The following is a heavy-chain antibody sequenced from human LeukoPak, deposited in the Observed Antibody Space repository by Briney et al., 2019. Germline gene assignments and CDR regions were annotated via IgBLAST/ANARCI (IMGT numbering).Heavy chain of an antibody. J-gene: IGHJ4*02. CDR3: AKDGGGDFDY. CDR1: GFTFSSYG. V-gene: IGHV3-30*18. CDR2: ISYDGSNK. Sequence: GGSLRLSCAASGFTFSSYGMHWVRQAPGKGLEWVAVISYDGSNKYYADSVKGRFTISRDNSKNTLYLQMNSLRAEGTAVYYCAKDGGGDFDYWGQGTLVTVSS. D-gene: IGHD2-21*01.